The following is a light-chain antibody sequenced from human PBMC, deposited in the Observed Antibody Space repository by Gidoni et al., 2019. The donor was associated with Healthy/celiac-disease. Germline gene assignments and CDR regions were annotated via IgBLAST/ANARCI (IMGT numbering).Light chain of an antibody. CDR2: AAS. J-gene: IGKJ1*01. CDR3: QQSYSTPRT. V-gene: IGKV1-39*01. CDR1: QSITIY. Sequence: IQLTQPPSSLSASLGDRVTITCRASQSITIYLNCYQQKPGKAPELLIYAASSLQSGVPSRFSGSGSGTDFTLTVSSLQPEDCATYYCQQSYSTPRTFGQGTKVEIK.